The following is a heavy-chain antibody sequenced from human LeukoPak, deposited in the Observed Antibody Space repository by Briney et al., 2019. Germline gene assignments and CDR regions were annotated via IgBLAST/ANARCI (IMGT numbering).Heavy chain of an antibody. CDR2: IIPIFGTP. CDR1: GGTFSSYI. Sequence: ASVKVSCKASGGTFSSYIITWVRQAPGQGLEWMGRIIPIFGTPDYAQKFQGRVTITADESTSTAYMELSSLRSEDTAVYYCARGIVVPVAWFDPWGQGTLVTVSS. V-gene: IGHV1-69*13. CDR3: ARGIVVPVAWFDP. J-gene: IGHJ5*02. D-gene: IGHD2-2*01.